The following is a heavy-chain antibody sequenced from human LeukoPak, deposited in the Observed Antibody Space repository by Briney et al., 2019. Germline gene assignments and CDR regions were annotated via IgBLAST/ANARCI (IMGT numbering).Heavy chain of an antibody. CDR1: GFTFSSYW. J-gene: IGHJ4*02. D-gene: IGHD2-8*01. CDR2: INSDGSST. CDR3: ARRGYCTNGVCSRGFDY. V-gene: IGHV3-74*01. Sequence: GGSLRLSCAASGFTFSSYWMHWVRQAPGKGLVWVSRINSDGSSTSYADSVKGRFTISRDNAKNTLYLQMNSLRAEDTAVYYCARRGYCTNGVCSRGFDYWGQETLVTVSS.